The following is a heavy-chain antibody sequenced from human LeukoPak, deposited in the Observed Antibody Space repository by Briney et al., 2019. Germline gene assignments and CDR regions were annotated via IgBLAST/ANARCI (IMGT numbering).Heavy chain of an antibody. CDR2: ISGSGGST. J-gene: IGHJ4*02. CDR3: AKIGGSGWYSTYFDY. CDR1: GFTFSSYG. V-gene: IGHV3-23*01. Sequence: GGSLRLSCAASGFTFSSYGMSWVRQAPGKGLEWVSAISGSGGSTYYADSVKGRFTISRDNSKNTLYLQMNSLRAEDTAVYYCAKIGGSGWYSTYFDYWGQGTLVTVSS. D-gene: IGHD6-19*01.